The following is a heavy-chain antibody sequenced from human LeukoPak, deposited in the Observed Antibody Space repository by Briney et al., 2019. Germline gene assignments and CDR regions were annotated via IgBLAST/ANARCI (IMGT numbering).Heavy chain of an antibody. CDR1: GFTFSSYS. Sequence: GGSLRLSCAASGFTFSSYSMNWVRQAPGKGLEWVSYISSSSSTIYYADSVKGRFTISRDNAKNSLYLQMNSLRAEDTAVYYCARDQTHYGASWFDPWGQGTLVTVSS. J-gene: IGHJ5*02. V-gene: IGHV3-48*01. CDR2: ISSSSSTI. D-gene: IGHD4-17*01. CDR3: ARDQTHYGASWFDP.